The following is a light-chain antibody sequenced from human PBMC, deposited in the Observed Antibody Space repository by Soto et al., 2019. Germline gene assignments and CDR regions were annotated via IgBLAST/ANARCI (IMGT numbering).Light chain of an antibody. J-gene: IGKJ5*01. CDR1: QSVSSN. Sequence: EIVMTQSPATLSVSPGERATLSCRASQSVSSNLAWYQQKPGQAPRLLIYGASTRASGIPARFSGSGSGTEFTLTISSLQSEDFALYYCQQRSNRITFGQGTRLEIK. CDR3: QQRSNRIT. V-gene: IGKV3-15*01. CDR2: GAS.